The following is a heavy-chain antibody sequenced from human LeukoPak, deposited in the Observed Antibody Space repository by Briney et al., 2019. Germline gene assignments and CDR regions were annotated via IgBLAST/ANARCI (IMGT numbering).Heavy chain of an antibody. J-gene: IGHJ3*02. V-gene: IGHV4-59*01. D-gene: IGHD1-1*01. CDR2: IYYSGST. CDR3: ARDSYDNDAFDI. CDR1: GGSLSSYY. Sequence: SETLSLTCTVSGGSLSSYYWSWIRQPPGKGLEWIGYIYYSGSTNYNPSLKSRVTISVDTSKNQFSLKLSSVTAADTAVYYCARDSYDNDAFDIWGQGTMVTVSS.